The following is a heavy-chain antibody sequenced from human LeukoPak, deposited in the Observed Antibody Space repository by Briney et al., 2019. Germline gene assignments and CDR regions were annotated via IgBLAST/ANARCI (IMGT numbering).Heavy chain of an antibody. J-gene: IGHJ5*02. CDR2: INPNSGGP. CDR1: GYSLTGYY. V-gene: IGHV1-2*02. Sequence: ASVKLSCKASGYSLTGYYLHWVRQAPGQGLEYMGWINPNSGGPNCSERFQGRVTMTRDTSITTAYMEVSSLRSDDTAVYYCAREYCSSSSCYGHHWFDPWGQGTLVPVSS. CDR3: AREYCSSSSCYGHHWFDP. D-gene: IGHD2-2*01.